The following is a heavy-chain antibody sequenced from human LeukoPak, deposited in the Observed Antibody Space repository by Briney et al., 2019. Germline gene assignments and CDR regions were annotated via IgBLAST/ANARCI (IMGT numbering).Heavy chain of an antibody. CDR1: GYTFTSYG. J-gene: IGHJ5*02. CDR3: ARGSPYSSSSIWFGP. V-gene: IGHV1-18*01. Sequence: ASVKVSCKASGYTFTSYGISWVRQAPGQGLEWMGWISAYNGNTNYAQKLQGRVTMTTDTSTSTAYMELSSLRSEDTAVYYCARGSPYSSSSIWFGPWGQGTLVTVSS. CDR2: ISAYNGNT. D-gene: IGHD6-6*01.